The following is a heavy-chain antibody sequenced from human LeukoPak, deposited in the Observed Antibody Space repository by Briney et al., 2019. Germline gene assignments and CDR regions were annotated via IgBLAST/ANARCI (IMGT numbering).Heavy chain of an antibody. J-gene: IGHJ5*02. CDR2: ISYDGSNK. CDR3: ARDSSSHVYNWFDP. CDR1: GFTFSSYS. D-gene: IGHD6-6*01. Sequence: GGSLRLSCAASGFTFSSYSMNWVRQAPGKGLEWVAVISYDGSNKYYADSVKGRFTISRDNSKNTLYLQMNSLRAEDTAVYYCARDSSSHVYNWFDPWGQGTLVTVSS. V-gene: IGHV3-30*03.